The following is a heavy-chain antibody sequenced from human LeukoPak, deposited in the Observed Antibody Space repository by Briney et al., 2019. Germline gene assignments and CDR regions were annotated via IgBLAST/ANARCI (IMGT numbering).Heavy chain of an antibody. CDR2: IIGSGEST. CDR1: GFTFSSYA. V-gene: IGHV3-23*01. J-gene: IGHJ4*02. D-gene: IGHD6-6*01. CDR3: AKEALGSSSPFDY. Sequence: GASLRLSCAASGFTFSSYALTWVRQAPGKGLEWVSSIIGSGESTYYADSVKGRFTISRDNSKNTLYLQMNSRRAEDTAVYYCAKEALGSSSPFDYWGQGTLVTVSS.